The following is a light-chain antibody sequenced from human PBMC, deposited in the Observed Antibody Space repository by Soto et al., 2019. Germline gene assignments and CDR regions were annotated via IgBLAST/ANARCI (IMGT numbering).Light chain of an antibody. CDR1: SSNVGVNF. CDR2: RND. Sequence: QAVVTQPPSASGTPGQRVTISCSGSSSNVGVNFVYWYQHLPGTAPKLLIYRNDQRPSGVPDRFSGSKSGTSSSLAISGLRYEDEADYYCVAWDDSLRGRVFGTGTKVTVL. J-gene: IGLJ1*01. V-gene: IGLV1-47*01. CDR3: VAWDDSLRGRV.